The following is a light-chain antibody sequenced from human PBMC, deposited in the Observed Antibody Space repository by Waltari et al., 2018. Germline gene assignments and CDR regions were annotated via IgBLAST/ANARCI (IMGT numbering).Light chain of an antibody. CDR1: QNVNMY. CDR3: QQRNHWIT. CDR2: DAT. J-gene: IGKJ5*01. Sequence: EIVLTQSPATLSLSPGDRATLSCRASQNVNMYLAWYQQKPGQGPRLLIYDATDRAAGVPARFSGSGSGTEFTLTISSLEPEDFAVYHCQQRNHWITFGQGKRLEI. V-gene: IGKV3-11*01.